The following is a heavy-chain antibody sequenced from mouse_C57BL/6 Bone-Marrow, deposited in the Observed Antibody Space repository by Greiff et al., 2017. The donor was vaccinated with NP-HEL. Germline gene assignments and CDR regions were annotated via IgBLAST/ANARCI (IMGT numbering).Heavy chain of an antibody. CDR3: TTGTGYAMDY. V-gene: IGHV6-6*01. J-gene: IGHJ4*01. CDR2: IRNKANNHAT. CDR1: GFTFSDAW. D-gene: IGHD4-1*01. Sequence: EVQLVESGGGLVQPGGSMKLSCAASGFTFSDAWMDWVRQSPEKGLEWVAEIRNKANNHATYYAESVKGRFTISKDDSKSSVYLQMNSLRAEDTGIYYCTTGTGYAMDYWGQGTSVTVSS.